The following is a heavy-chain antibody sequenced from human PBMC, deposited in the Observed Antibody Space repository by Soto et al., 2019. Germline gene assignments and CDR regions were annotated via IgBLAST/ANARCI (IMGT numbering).Heavy chain of an antibody. CDR1: GGSISSYY. D-gene: IGHD3-22*01. CDR3: ARHLGYDSSGYYRNWFDP. J-gene: IGHJ5*02. V-gene: IGHV4-59*08. CDR2: IYYSGST. Sequence: SSETLSLTCTVSGGSISSYYWSWIRQPPGKGLEWIGYIYYSGSTNYNSSLKSRVTMSVDTSKNQFSLKLSSVTAADTAVYYCARHLGYDSSGYYRNWFDPWGQVTLVTVS.